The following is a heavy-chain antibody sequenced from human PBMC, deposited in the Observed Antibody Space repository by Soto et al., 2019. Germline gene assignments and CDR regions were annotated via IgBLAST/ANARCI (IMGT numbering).Heavy chain of an antibody. Sequence: EVQLLESGGGLVQPGGSLRLSCEASGFSFSNYALSWVRQSPGKGLEWVSTFSAGGRAHYADSVKGRFTIAKDTSKNTLHLQASSLRAEDTAVYYCAKESMPEHYGDTLFDYWGQGTRVTVSS. CDR1: GFSFSNYA. CDR3: AKESMPEHYGDTLFDY. CDR2: FSAGGRA. D-gene: IGHD4-17*01. J-gene: IGHJ4*02. V-gene: IGHV3-23*01.